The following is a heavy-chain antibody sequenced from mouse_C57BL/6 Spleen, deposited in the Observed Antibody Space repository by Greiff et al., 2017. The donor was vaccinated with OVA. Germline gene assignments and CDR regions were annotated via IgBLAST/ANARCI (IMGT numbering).Heavy chain of an antibody. V-gene: IGHV1-55*01. CDR1: GYTFPSYW. CDR3: ARGNYGGFAY. CDR2: LYPGSGST. D-gene: IGHD1-2*01. J-gene: IGHJ3*01. Sequence: QVQLQQPGAELVKPGASVKMSCKASGYTFPSYWITWVKQRPGQGLEWIGDLYPGSGSTNYNEKFKSKATLTVDTSSSTAYMQLSSLTSEDSAAYYCARGNYGGFAYWGQGTLVTVSA.